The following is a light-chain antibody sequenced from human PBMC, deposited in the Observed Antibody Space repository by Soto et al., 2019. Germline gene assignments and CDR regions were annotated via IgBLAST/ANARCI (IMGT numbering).Light chain of an antibody. CDR2: YAS. J-gene: IGKJ1*01. CDR1: QRIGRW. V-gene: IGKV1-5*01. CDR3: QNYNSYSQT. Sequence: DTQMTQSPSTLSASLGDRVTITCRASQRIGRWLAWYQQKPGKAPKLLIYYASTLQSGVPSRFSGSGSGTEFALTISSLQPDDFATYYCQNYNSYSQTFGQGTKVEF.